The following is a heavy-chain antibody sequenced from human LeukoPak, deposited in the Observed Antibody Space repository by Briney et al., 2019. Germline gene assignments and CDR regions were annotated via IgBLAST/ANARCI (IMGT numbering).Heavy chain of an antibody. V-gene: IGHV3-20*04. CDR1: GFTFDDYG. Sequence: GGSLRLSCAASGFTFDDYGMSWVRQAPGKGLEWVSGINWNGGSTGYADSVKGRFTISRDNAKNSLYLQMNSLRAEDTAVYYCARRVHGSGSYFFDYWGQGTLVTVSS. D-gene: IGHD3-10*01. J-gene: IGHJ4*02. CDR2: INWNGGST. CDR3: ARRVHGSGSYFFDY.